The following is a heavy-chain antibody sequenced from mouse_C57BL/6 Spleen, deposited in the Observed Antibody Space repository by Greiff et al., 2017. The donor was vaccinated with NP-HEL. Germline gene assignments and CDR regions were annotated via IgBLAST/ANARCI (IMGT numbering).Heavy chain of an antibody. D-gene: IGHD4-1*01. CDR3: ARGANWRWYFDD. V-gene: IGHV3-6*01. CDR2: ISYDGSN. CDR1: GYSITSGYY. J-gene: IGHJ1*03. Sequence: EVQLVESGPGLVKPSQSLSLTCSVTGYSITSGYYWNWIRQFPGNKLEWMGYISYDGSNNYNPSLKNRISITRDTSKNQLFLKLNSVTTEDTATYYCARGANWRWYFDDWGTGTTVTVSS.